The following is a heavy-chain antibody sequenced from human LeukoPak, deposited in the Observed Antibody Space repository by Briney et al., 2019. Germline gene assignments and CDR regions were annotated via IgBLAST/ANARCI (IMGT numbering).Heavy chain of an antibody. J-gene: IGHJ5*02. CDR2: IYYTGGT. D-gene: IGHD2-21*02. CDR3: ARDPRLQTA. CDR1: GGSISGYY. Sequence: PSETLSLTCTVSGGSISGYYWSWIRQSPGKGLEWIGYIYYTGGTSYNPSLKSRVTISIDTSRNRFSLNLNSVTAADTAVYYCARDPRLQTALGQGTLATVSS. V-gene: IGHV4-59*01.